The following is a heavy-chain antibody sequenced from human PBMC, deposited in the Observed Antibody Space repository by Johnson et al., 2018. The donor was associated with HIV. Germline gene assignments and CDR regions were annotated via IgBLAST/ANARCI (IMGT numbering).Heavy chain of an antibody. CDR2: IGTAGDT. CDR3: VKDYGAYSSSWYPDAFDI. J-gene: IGHJ3*02. Sequence: VQLVESGGGLVQPGGSLRLSCAVSGFTFSSYAMTWVRQAPGKGLEWVSAIGTAGDTYYADSVKGRFTISRDNSKTTLYLQMNSLRAEDTAVYYCVKDYGAYSSSWYPDAFDIWGQGTMVTVSS. V-gene: IGHV3-23*04. CDR1: GFTFSSYA. D-gene: IGHD6-13*01.